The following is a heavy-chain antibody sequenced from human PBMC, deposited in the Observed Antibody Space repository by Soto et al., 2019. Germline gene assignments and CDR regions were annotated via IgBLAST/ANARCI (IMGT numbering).Heavy chain of an antibody. CDR3: AREGNWFDP. CDR2: IYHVGST. J-gene: IGHJ5*02. CDR1: GASVTSGGYS. D-gene: IGHD3-10*01. Sequence: SETLSLTCAVSGASVTSGGYSWAWPRQPPGGGLEWIGYIYHVGSTYYNPSLKSRASMSINTSENHFSLKLNSVTAADTAIYYCAREGNWFDPWGPGTLVTVSS. V-gene: IGHV4-30-2*01.